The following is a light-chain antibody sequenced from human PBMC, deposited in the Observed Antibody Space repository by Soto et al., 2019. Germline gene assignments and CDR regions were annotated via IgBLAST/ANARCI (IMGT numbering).Light chain of an antibody. V-gene: IGLV2-8*01. CDR1: SSDVGGYNY. J-gene: IGLJ2*01. CDR3: TSYAGSNNFVV. Sequence: QSALTQPPSASGSPGQSVTIXCTGTSSDVGGYNYVSWYQQHPGKAPKLMIYEVSKRPSGVPDRFSGSKSGNTASLTVSGLQAEDEADYYCTSYAGSNNFVVFGGGTKVTVL. CDR2: EVS.